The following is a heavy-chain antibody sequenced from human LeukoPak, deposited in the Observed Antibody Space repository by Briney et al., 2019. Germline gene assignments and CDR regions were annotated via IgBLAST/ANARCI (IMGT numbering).Heavy chain of an antibody. CDR3: ARPATVTVTDHYFDY. J-gene: IGHJ4*02. CDR2: ISAYNGNT. D-gene: IGHD4-17*01. V-gene: IGHV1-18*01. Sequence: ASVKVSCKASGYTFTSYGISWVRQAPGQGLEWMGWISAYNGNTNYAQKLQGRDTMTTDTSTTTAYMELRSLRSDDTAVYYCARPATVTVTDHYFDYWGQGTLVTVSS. CDR1: GYTFTSYG.